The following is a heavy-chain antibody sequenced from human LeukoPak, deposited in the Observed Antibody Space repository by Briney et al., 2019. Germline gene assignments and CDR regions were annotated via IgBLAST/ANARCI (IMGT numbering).Heavy chain of an antibody. D-gene: IGHD5-18*01. CDR2: INPNNGGT. Sequence: ASVKVSCKASGYTFTGYYMHWVRQAPGQGLEWMGWINPNNGGTNYAQKFQGRVTMTRDTSISTAYMELSRLRSDDTAVYYCARAWIQLWLRAFDIWGQGTMVTVSS. J-gene: IGHJ3*02. CDR3: ARAWIQLWLRAFDI. V-gene: IGHV1-2*02. CDR1: GYTFTGYY.